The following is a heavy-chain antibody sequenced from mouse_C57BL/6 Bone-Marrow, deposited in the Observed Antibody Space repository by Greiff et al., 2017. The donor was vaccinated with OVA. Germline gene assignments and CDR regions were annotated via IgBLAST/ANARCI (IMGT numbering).Heavy chain of an antibody. D-gene: IGHD2-5*01. Sequence: VQLQQPGTELVKPGASVKLSCKASGYTFTSYWMHWVKQRPGQGLEWIGNINPSNSGTNYNEKFKSKATLTVDKSSSTAYMQLSSLTSEDSAVYYCARLGIYYSNFYWYFDVWGTGTTVTVSS. J-gene: IGHJ1*03. CDR3: ARLGIYYSNFYWYFDV. CDR1: GYTFTSYW. CDR2: INPSNSGT. V-gene: IGHV1-53*01.